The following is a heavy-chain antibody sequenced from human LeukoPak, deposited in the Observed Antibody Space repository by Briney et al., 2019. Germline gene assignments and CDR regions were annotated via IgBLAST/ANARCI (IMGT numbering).Heavy chain of an antibody. D-gene: IGHD6-19*01. CDR2: IYSSGTT. Sequence: PGGSLRLSCAASGFTVSSNYMSWVRQAPGKGLEWVSVIYSSGTTYYADSVKGRFTISRDNSKNTLYHQMNSLRAEDTAVYYCARDQQSGWSDYWGQGTLVTVSS. J-gene: IGHJ4*02. CDR1: GFTVSSNY. V-gene: IGHV3-53*01. CDR3: ARDQQSGWSDY.